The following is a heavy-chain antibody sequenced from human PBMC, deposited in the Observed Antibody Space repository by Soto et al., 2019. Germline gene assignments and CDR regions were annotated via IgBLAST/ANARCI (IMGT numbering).Heavy chain of an antibody. V-gene: IGHV3-7*01. D-gene: IGHD2-15*01. CDR1: GFTFSTYW. CDR3: ARYCSGGSSWGY. Sequence: EVQLVESGGGLVQPGGSLRLSCAASGFTFSTYWMSWVRQAPGKGLEWVANINQDGNEMYYVDSVKGRFTISRDNAKISLYLQMNSLRVEDTAIYYCARYCSGGSSWGYWGQGALVTVSS. J-gene: IGHJ4*02. CDR2: INQDGNEM.